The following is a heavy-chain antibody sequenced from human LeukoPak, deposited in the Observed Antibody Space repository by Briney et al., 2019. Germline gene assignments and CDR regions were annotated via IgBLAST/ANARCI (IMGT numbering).Heavy chain of an antibody. J-gene: IGHJ5*02. V-gene: IGHV3-48*01. D-gene: IGHD5-12*01. CDR3: ARDAGNSGYGCDL. CDR1: GFIFSQYS. CDR2: IRSSSET. Sequence: GGSLRLSCAASGFIFSQYSMNWVRQAPGKGLEWVSHIRSSSETFYADSVKGRFTISRDNARNSLYLQMNNLRGEDTAIYYCARDAGNSGYGCDLWGQGTLVAVSS.